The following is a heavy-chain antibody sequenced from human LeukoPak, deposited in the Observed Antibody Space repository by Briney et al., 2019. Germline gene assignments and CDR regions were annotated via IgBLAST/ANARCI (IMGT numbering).Heavy chain of an antibody. D-gene: IGHD2-2*01. Sequence: ASVKVSCKTSGYSFTTYGISWVRQAPGQGLEWMGWIRTYNGDTNYAQKLQGRVTMTADTSTSTTYMELRSLRSDDTAVYYCALIPYCTTATCYYFDYWGQGTLVTVSS. V-gene: IGHV1-18*01. CDR2: IRTYNGDT. CDR3: ALIPYCTTATCYYFDY. CDR1: GYSFTTYG. J-gene: IGHJ4*02.